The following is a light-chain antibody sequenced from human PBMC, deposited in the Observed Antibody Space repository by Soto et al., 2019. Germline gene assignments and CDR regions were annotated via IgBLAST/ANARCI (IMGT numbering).Light chain of an antibody. CDR2: EVS. V-gene: IGLV2-8*01. J-gene: IGLJ2*01. Sequence: QSVLTQPPSASGSPGQSVTISCTGTSSDVGGYKYVSWYQQHPGKAPKLMIYEVSTRPSGVPDRFSGSKSGNTASLTVSGLQAEDEADYYCCSSGGRNGFVVFGGGTKLTVL. CDR1: SSDVGGYKY. CDR3: CSSGGRNGFVV.